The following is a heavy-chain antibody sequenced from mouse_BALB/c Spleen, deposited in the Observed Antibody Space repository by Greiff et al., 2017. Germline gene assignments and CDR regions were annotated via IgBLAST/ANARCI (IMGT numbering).Heavy chain of an antibody. Sequence: QVQLQQSGPELVKPGASVRISCKASGYTFTSYYIHWVKQRPGQGLEWIGWIYPGNVNTKYNEKFKGKATLTADKSSSTAYMQLSSLTSEDSAVYFCARWTVMDYWGQGTSVTVSS. V-gene: IGHV1S56*01. CDR1: GYTFTSYY. CDR2: IYPGNVNT. D-gene: IGHD1-1*01. J-gene: IGHJ4*01. CDR3: ARWTVMDY.